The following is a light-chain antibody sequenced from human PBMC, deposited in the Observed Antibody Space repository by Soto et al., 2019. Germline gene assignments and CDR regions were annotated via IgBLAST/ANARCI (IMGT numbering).Light chain of an antibody. CDR3: QSYDSGLRGSV. Sequence: QSVLTQPPSVSGAPGQRVTISCTGSSSKIGAGYDVHWYQQLPGTAPKLLIYGNSNRPSGVPDRFSGSKSGTSASLAITGLQAEDEADYYCQSYDSGLRGSVFGGGTELTVL. J-gene: IGLJ3*02. CDR2: GNS. CDR1: SSKIGAGYD. V-gene: IGLV1-40*01.